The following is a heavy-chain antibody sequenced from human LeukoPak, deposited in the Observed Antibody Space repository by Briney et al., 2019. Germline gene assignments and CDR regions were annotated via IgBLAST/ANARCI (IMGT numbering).Heavy chain of an antibody. CDR2: ISSYNGNT. CDR1: GYTFTSYG. V-gene: IGHV1-18*01. D-gene: IGHD2-2*01. J-gene: IGHJ5*02. Sequence: ALVKLSCKAAGYTFTSYGISWVRQAPGHGPEWMGWISSYNGNTYYAQKFQGRVTMTKDTSTRTTYMELRSLRSDDTAVYYCARDTNSRPLQTAQYNWFDPWGQGTLVTVSS. CDR3: ARDTNSRPLQTAQYNWFDP.